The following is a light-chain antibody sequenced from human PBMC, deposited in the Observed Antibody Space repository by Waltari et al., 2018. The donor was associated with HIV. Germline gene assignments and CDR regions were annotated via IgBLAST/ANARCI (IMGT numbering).Light chain of an antibody. CDR3: RSYDGSSAPSWV. Sequence: PALAQPASVSGPPGQSVTSPCTGTTCHVEDHDIVGWYQQHPGQVPNLIIYNVSIRPSGVSILFSGSKSGNTASLTISALQTEHEADYYGRSYDGSSAPSWVFGGGTKLTVL. CDR2: NVS. J-gene: IGLJ3*02. CDR1: TCHVEDHDI. V-gene: IGLV2-23*02.